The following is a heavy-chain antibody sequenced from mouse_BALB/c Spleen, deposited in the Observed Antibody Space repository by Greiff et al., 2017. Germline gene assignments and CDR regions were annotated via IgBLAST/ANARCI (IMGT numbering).Heavy chain of an antibody. CDR3: ARSGDGYYYAMDY. CDR1: GFSLTGYG. D-gene: IGHD2-3*01. V-gene: IGHV2-6-7*01. J-gene: IGHJ4*01. CDR2: IWGDGST. Sequence: QVQLKESGPGLVAPSQSLSITCTVSGFSLTGYGVNWVRQPPGKGLEWLGMIWGDGSTDYNSALKSRLSISKDNSKSQVFLKMNSLQTDDTARYYCARSGDGYYYAMDYWGQGTSVTVSS.